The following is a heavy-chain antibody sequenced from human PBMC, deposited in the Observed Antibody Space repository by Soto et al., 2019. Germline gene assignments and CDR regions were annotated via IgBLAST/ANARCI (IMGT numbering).Heavy chain of an antibody. CDR2: IYYSGST. CDR3: TRSYYYDSSGYWAFDY. CDR1: GGSISSSSYY. Sequence: PSETLSLTCTVSGGSISSSSYYWGWIRQPPGKGLEWIGSIYYSGSTYYNPSLKSRVTISVDTSKNQFSLKLSSVTAADTAVYYCTRSYYYDSSGYWAFDYWGQGTLVTVSS. J-gene: IGHJ4*02. D-gene: IGHD3-22*01. V-gene: IGHV4-39*01.